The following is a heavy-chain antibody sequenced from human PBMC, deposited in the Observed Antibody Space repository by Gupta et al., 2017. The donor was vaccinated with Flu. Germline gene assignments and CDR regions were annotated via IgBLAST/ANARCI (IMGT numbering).Heavy chain of an antibody. CDR1: GGTFSSYI. V-gene: IGHV1-69*01. J-gene: IGHJ6*02. CDR3: ARRDTGEVPAALGKAGIGYYYGMEV. D-gene: IGHD2-2*01. CDR2: IIDILGTP. Sequence: QVQLVQSGAEVKKPGSSVKVSCKASGGTFSSYIISWVRQAPGQGLEWMGGIIDILGTPNYAQKFQGRLTITADGSTRTPYTLTGYMERSRLRLEDTGGYYCARRDTGEVPAALGKAGIGYYYGMEVWGQGTRVIVSS.